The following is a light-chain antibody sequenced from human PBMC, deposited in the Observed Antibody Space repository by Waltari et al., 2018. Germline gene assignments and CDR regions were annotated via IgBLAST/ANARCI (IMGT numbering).Light chain of an antibody. CDR3: QKYNTALPELT. J-gene: IGKJ4*01. CDR1: QGIGNN. CDR2: AAS. Sequence: DIQMTQSPSSLSASVGDRVTITCRASQGIGNNLVWYQQKPEKVPKVLIYAASTLQSGVPSRFSGSGSGTDFTLTISSLQPEDVATYYCQKYNTALPELTFGGGTKVEIK. V-gene: IGKV1-27*01.